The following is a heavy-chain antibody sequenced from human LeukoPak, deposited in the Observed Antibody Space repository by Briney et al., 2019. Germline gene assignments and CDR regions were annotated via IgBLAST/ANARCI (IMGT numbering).Heavy chain of an antibody. Sequence: GGSLRLSCAASGFTFSSYGMHWVRQAPGKGLEWVAVISYDGSSQYYTDSVKGRFTISRDNSKNTLYLQMNSLRAEDTALYYCAKDINHYYGSGSYDYWGQGTLATVSS. D-gene: IGHD3-10*01. J-gene: IGHJ4*02. V-gene: IGHV3-30*18. CDR1: GFTFSSYG. CDR2: ISYDGSSQ. CDR3: AKDINHYYGSGSYDY.